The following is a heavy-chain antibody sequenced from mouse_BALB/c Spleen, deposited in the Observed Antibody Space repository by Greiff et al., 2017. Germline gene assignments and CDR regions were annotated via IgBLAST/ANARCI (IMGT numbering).Heavy chain of an antibody. D-gene: IGHD1-1*01. CDR1: GFTFSSFG. V-gene: IGHV5-17*02. Sequence: DVMLVESGGGLVQPGGSRKLSCAASGFTFSSFGMHWVRQAPEKGLEWVAYISSGSSTIYYADTVKGRFTISRDNPKNTLFLQMTSLRSEDTAMYYCARSRGSSCDWYFDVWGAGTTVTVSS. J-gene: IGHJ1*01. CDR3: ARSRGSSCDWYFDV. CDR2: ISSGSSTI.